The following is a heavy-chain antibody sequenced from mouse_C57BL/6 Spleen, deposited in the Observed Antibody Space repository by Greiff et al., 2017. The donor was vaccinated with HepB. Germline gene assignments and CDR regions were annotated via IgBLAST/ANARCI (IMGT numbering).Heavy chain of an antibody. CDR3: ARSDYWRLYAMDY. Sequence: VQLQHSGPELVKPGASVKISCKASGYSFTGYYMNWVKQSPEKSLEWIGEINPSTGGTTYNQKFKAKATLTVDKSSSTAYMQLKSLTSEDSAVYYCARSDYWRLYAMDYWGQGTSVTVSS. CDR2: INPSTGGT. J-gene: IGHJ4*01. V-gene: IGHV1-42*01. CDR1: GYSFTGYY. D-gene: IGHD1-1*01.